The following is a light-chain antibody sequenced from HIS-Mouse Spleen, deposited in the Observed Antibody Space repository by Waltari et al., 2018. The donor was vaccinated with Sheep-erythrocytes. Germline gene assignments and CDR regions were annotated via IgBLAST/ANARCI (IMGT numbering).Light chain of an antibody. J-gene: IGLJ2*01. CDR3: QAWDSSTAV. Sequence: SYELTHPPSVSVSPGQTASIPCSGDKLGDNYACWYQQKPGQSPVLVIYQDSKRPSGIPERFSGSNSGNTATLTISGTQAMDEADYYCQAWDSSTAVFGGGTKLTVL. CDR2: QDS. CDR1: KLGDNY. V-gene: IGLV3-1*01.